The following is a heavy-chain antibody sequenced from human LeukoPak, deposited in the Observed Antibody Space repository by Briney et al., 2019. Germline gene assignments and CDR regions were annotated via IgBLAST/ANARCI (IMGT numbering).Heavy chain of an antibody. Sequence: SGGSLRLSCAASGFTFRSYSMNWVRQAPGKGLEWVGRIKSKTDGGTTDYAAPVKGRFTISRDDSKNTLYLQMNSLKTEDTAVYYCTTVLRFLEWLFPTNYGMDVWGQGTTVTVSS. J-gene: IGHJ6*02. D-gene: IGHD3-3*01. CDR1: GFTFRSYS. CDR2: IKSKTDGGTT. V-gene: IGHV3-15*01. CDR3: TTVLRFLEWLFPTNYGMDV.